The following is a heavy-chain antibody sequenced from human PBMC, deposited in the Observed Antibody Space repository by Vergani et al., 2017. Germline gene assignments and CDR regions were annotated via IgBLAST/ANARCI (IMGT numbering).Heavy chain of an antibody. J-gene: IGHJ4*02. CDR3: AQQRGGAVAGIFDY. CDR2: ISYDGSNK. CDR1: GFTFSSYG. Sequence: QVQLVESGGGVVQPGRSLRLSCAASGFTFSSYGMHWVRQAPGKGLEGVAVISYDGSNKYYADSVKGRFTISRDNSKNTLYLQMNSLRAEDTAVYYCAQQRGGAVAGIFDYWGQGTLVTVSS. D-gene: IGHD6-19*01. V-gene: IGHV3-30*18.